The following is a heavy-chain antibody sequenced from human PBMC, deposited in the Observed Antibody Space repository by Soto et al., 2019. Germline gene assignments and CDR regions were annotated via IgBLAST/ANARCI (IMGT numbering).Heavy chain of an antibody. J-gene: IGHJ4*02. D-gene: IGHD3-22*01. V-gene: IGHV3-23*01. Sequence: EVQLLESGGGLVQPGGSLRLSCAASGITISNYPMSWVRQAPGKGLDWVSGISGSGDRTYYADSAKGRFTISKDISKNTLPLQLDSLGVEDTDVYFCVKDDGGYPSTEPHWGQGTLVTVSS. CDR2: ISGSGDRT. CDR3: VKDDGGYPSTEPH. CDR1: GITISNYP.